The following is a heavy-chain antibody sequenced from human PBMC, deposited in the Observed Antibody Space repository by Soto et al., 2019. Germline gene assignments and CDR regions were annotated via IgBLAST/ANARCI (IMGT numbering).Heavy chain of an antibody. CDR3: ARKVPGSTSRPDYWYFEL. J-gene: IGHJ2*01. CDR1: GFTFINFA. Sequence: EVQLLESGGGLVQPGGSLRLSCAGSGFTFINFAMNWVRQAPGKGLEWVSTISGGGDAAFFADSVRGRFTISRDNSKDTVTLQTNSLGVDDTAVYYCARKVPGSTSRPDYWYFELWGRGTLVTVSS. CDR2: ISGGGDAA. V-gene: IGHV3-23*01. D-gene: IGHD3-10*01.